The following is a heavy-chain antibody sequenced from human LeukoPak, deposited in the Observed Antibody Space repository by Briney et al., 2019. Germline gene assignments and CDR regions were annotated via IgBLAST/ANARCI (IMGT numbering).Heavy chain of an antibody. Sequence: PGGSLRLSCAASGFTFSSYEMNWVRQAPGKGLEWVSYISSSGSTIYYADSVKGRFTISRDNAKNSLYLQMNSLTAEDTAVYYCASRWPTMIHRYGAGSYATYYYGMDVSGQGTTVTVSS. V-gene: IGHV3-48*03. CDR2: ISSSGSTI. CDR3: ASRWPTMIHRYGAGSYATYYYGMDV. J-gene: IGHJ6*02. CDR1: GFTFSSYE. D-gene: IGHD3-10*01.